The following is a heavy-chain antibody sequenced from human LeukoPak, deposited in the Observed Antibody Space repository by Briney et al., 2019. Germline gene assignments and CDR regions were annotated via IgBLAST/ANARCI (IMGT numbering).Heavy chain of an antibody. CDR2: IKEDGREK. Sequence: GGSVRLLCSVWGLPFHTYWMLWVRQAPGKGLEWETNIKEDGREKNYADTVKRRSTISRDNAKTSLYLQMNSLRAEDTAVYYCARGYTCGYWGQGTLVIVSS. D-gene: IGHD5-18*01. CDR3: ARGYTCGY. V-gene: IGHV3-7*04. J-gene: IGHJ4*02. CDR1: GLPFHTYW.